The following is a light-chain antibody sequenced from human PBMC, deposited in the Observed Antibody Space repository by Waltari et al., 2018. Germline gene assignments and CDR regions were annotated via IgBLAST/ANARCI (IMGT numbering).Light chain of an antibody. CDR2: GTT. V-gene: IGLV1-40*01. Sequence: VLTQPPSVSGAPGQRVTIPCPGSGSNSGAGYDVHWYQQLPRAAPKLLIYGTTTRPLGVPDRFFGSTSGTSASLTITGLQAEDEADYYCQSYETSLSVVFGGGTKLTVL. CDR1: GSNSGAGYD. CDR3: QSYETSLSVV. J-gene: IGLJ3*02.